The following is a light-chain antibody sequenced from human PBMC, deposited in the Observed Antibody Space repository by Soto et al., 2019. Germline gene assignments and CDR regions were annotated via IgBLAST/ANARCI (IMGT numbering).Light chain of an antibody. J-gene: IGKJ3*01. CDR1: QSVSNSY. CDR2: GAS. Sequence: IGLTQSPSTLSLSTGERATLSCRASQSVSNSYLVWYQQKPGQTPRLLIYGASIMATGIPDRFSGSGSGTDFTLTISRLQPEDFAVYYGQQYDSSPRTFAPGTKVYIK. CDR3: QQYDSSPRT. V-gene: IGKV3-20*01.